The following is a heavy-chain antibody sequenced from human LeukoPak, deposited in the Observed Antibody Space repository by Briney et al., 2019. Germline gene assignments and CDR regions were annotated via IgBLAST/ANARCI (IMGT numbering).Heavy chain of an antibody. Sequence: PGGSLRLSCAASGFTFSSYGMHRVRQAPGKRLEWVAFIRYDGSDKDYVDSVKGRFTISRDNSKNTLYLQMNSLRAEDTAVYYCAKDRDKGNYYFDYWGQGTLVTVSS. CDR3: AKDRDKGNYYFDY. CDR1: GFTFSSYG. CDR2: IRYDGSDK. D-gene: IGHD1-7*01. J-gene: IGHJ4*02. V-gene: IGHV3-30*02.